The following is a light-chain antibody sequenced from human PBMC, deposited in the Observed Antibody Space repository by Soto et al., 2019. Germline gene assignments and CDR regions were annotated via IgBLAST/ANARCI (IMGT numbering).Light chain of an antibody. Sequence: QSVLNQPASVSGSPGQSITISCTGSSSDVGGYNHVSWYQQHPVKAPKLMIYEVSNRPSGVSNRFSGSKSGNTSSLTISGLQAEDEADYYCSSYTTSTTRIIFGGGTKLTVL. J-gene: IGLJ2*01. V-gene: IGLV2-14*01. CDR2: EVS. CDR3: SSYTTSTTRII. CDR1: SSDVGGYNH.